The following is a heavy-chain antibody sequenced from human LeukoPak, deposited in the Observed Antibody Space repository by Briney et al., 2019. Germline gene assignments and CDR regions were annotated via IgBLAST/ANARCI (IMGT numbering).Heavy chain of an antibody. J-gene: IGHJ3*02. CDR2: INPNSGGT. CDR1: GYTFTGYY. D-gene: IGHD6-19*01. CDR3: AREARQWLVPDLRAFDI. Sequence: ASVKVSRKASGYTFTGYYMHWVRQAPGQGLEWMGWINPNSGGTNYAQKFQGRVTMTRDTSISTAYMELSRLRSDDTAVYYCAREARQWLVPDLRAFDIWGQGTMVTVSS. V-gene: IGHV1-2*02.